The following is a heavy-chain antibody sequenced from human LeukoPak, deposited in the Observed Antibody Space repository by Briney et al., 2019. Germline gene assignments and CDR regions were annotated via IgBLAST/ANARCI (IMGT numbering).Heavy chain of an antibody. CDR2: IYRTGTT. J-gene: IGHJ3*02. D-gene: IGHD6-13*01. CDR1: GGSITNYY. V-gene: IGHV4-4*07. Sequence: SETLSLNCTVSGGSITNYYWSWIRQPAGKGLEWIGRIYRTGTTNYNPSLKSRVTISVDQSENQLSLKLSSVTAADTAVYYCARDLSRYSSAFDIWGRGTMVTVSS. CDR3: ARDLSRYSSAFDI.